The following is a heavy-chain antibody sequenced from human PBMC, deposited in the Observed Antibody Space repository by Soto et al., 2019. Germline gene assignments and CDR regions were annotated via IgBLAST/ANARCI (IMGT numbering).Heavy chain of an antibody. V-gene: IGHV3-23*01. J-gene: IGHJ4*02. CDR1: GFTFSSYA. CDR2: ISGSGGSK. Sequence: EVQLLESGGGLVQPGGSLRLSCAASGFTFSSYAMSWVRQAPGKGLEWVSAISGSGGSKYYADSVKGRFTISRDNSKNTLYLQMNSLRAEDTAVYYCAKGSPSRQQLVSYYFDYWGQGTLVTVSS. CDR3: AKGSPSRQQLVSYYFDY. D-gene: IGHD6-13*01.